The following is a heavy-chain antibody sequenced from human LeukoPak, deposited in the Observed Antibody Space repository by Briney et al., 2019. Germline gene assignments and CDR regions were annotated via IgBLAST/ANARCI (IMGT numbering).Heavy chain of an antibody. Sequence: AGSLRLSCAASGFTFSSYWMHWVRQAPGKGLVWVSRIKSDGSTRYADSVKGRFTISRDNAKNTVSLQMNSLRAEDTGVYYCARAPSEIGGYYPEYFRHWGQGTLVTVSS. D-gene: IGHD3-22*01. J-gene: IGHJ1*01. CDR1: GFTFSSYW. V-gene: IGHV3-74*01. CDR2: IKSDGST. CDR3: ARAPSEIGGYYPEYFRH.